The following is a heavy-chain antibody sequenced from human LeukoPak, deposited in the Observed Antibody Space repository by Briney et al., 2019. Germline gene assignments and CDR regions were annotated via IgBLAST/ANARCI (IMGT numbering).Heavy chain of an antibody. D-gene: IGHD1-7*01. CDR1: GGSISSSNW. CDR3: AKSELNDYMKY. CDR2: INYSGRM. V-gene: IGHV4-4*02. Sequence: SETLSLTCAVSGGSISSSNWWSWVRQPPGKGLEWIASINYSGRMYGNPSLKSRINISVDTSKNQFSLRLSSVTAADTAVYYCAKSELNDYMKYWGQGTLVTVSS. J-gene: IGHJ4*02.